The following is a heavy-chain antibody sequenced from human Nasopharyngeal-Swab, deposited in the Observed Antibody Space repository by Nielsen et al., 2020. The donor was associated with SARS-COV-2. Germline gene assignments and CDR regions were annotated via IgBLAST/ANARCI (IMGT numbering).Heavy chain of an antibody. V-gene: IGHV3-11*06. J-gene: IGHJ3*02. CDR2: ISSSSSYT. CDR1: GFTFSDYY. D-gene: IGHD3-3*01. Sequence: GGSLRLSCAASGFTFSDYYMSWIRQVPGKGLEWVSYISSSSSYTNYADSVKGRFTISRDNAKNSLYLQMNSLRAEDTAVYYCARDRLRQGYDFWSGYYPDAFDIWGQGTMVTVSS. CDR3: ARDRLRQGYDFWSGYYPDAFDI.